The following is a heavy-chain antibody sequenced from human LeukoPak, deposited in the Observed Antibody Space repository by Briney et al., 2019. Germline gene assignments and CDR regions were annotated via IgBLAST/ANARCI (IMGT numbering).Heavy chain of an antibody. V-gene: IGHV3-23*01. J-gene: IGHJ4*02. CDR2: ISGSGGST. CDR3: AKHQVRSHDY. Sequence: GGSLRLSCAASGFTFSSYAMSWVRQAPGKGLEWISAISGSGGSTYYADSVKGRFTISRDNSKNTAYLQMNSLRAEDTAVYYCAKHQVRSHDYWGQGTLVTASS. CDR1: GFTFSSYA.